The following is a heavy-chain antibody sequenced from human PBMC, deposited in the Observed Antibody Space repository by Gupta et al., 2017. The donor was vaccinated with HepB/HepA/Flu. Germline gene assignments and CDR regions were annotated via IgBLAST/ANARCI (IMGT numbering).Heavy chain of an antibody. CDR3: ARVLVTSPYDDFWRPFGVSNFRGMAAQYYYYMDV. V-gene: IGHV2-26*01. Sequence: QVTLKESGPVLVKPTETLTLTCAVSGFSLKNDKMGVSWIRQPPGKALEWLAHIFSNDEKSYSASLKTRLTISRDSSKSQVVLTLTSADPVDTATYFCARVLVTSPYDDFWRPFGVSNFRGMAAQYYYYMDVWGKGTAVTVSS. CDR2: IFSNDEK. J-gene: IGHJ6*03. D-gene: IGHD3-3*01. CDR1: GFSLKNDKMG.